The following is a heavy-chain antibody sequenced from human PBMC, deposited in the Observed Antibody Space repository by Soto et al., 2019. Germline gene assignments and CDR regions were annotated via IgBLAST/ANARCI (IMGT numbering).Heavy chain of an antibody. CDR1: VFTFSSYA. D-gene: IGHD1-26*01. V-gene: IGHV3-30-3*01. Sequence: WGSLRLSCSASVFTFSSYAMHWFRQAPGKGLEWVAVISYDGSNKYYADSVKGRFTISRDSSKNTLYLQMNSLRAEDTAVYYCARVHEVDSGGSFDYWGQGTLVTVSS. CDR2: ISYDGSNK. CDR3: ARVHEVDSGGSFDY. J-gene: IGHJ4*02.